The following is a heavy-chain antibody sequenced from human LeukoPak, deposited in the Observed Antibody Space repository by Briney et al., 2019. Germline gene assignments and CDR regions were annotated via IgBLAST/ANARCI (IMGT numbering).Heavy chain of an antibody. D-gene: IGHD1-26*01. J-gene: IGHJ4*02. CDR2: ISYDGRNA. Sequence: GGSLRLSCSASGFSFNTYGMHWVRQAPGKGLEWVAVISYDGRNAYYEDSVKGRFTISRDSSQKTLYLQMNSLRAEETAVYYCAKDRGIVGEPSANTGIDYWGQGTLVTVSS. V-gene: IGHV3-30*18. CDR3: AKDRGIVGEPSANTGIDY. CDR1: GFSFNTYG.